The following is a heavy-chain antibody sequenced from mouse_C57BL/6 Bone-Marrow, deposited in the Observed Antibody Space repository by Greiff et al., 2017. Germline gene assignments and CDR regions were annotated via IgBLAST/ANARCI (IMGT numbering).Heavy chain of an antibody. D-gene: IGHD2-1*01. CDR2: ISTYYGDA. CDR1: GYTFTDYA. CDR3: ARLIDYGNRYAMDY. V-gene: IGHV1-67*01. Sequence: QVQLQQSGPELVRPGVSVKISCKGSGYTFTDYAMHWVKQSHAKRLEWIGVISTYYGDASYNQKFKDKATMTVDTSSSTAYMELARLTSEDSAVYYCARLIDYGNRYAMDYWGQGTSVTVTS. J-gene: IGHJ4*01.